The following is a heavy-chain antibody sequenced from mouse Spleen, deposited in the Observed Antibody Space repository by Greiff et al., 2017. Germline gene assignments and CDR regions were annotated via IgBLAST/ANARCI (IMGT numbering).Heavy chain of an antibody. Sequence: VQLQQPGAELVKPGASVKLSCKASGYTFTSYWMQWVKQRPGQGLEWIGEIDPSDSYTNYNQKFKGKATLTVDTSSSTAYMQLSSLTSEDSAVYYCARGEERQGYYAMDYWGQGTSVTVSS. CDR3: ARGEERQGYYAMDY. D-gene: IGHD2-12*01. CDR1: GYTFTSYW. CDR2: IDPSDSYT. J-gene: IGHJ4*01. V-gene: IGHV1-50*01.